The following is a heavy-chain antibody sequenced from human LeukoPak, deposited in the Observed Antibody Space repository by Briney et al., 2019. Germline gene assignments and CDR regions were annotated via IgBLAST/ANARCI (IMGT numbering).Heavy chain of an antibody. D-gene: IGHD3-9*01. CDR3: ARGPSWYFDWLFFFDY. CDR2: INPNSGGT. Sequence: GASVKVSCKASGYTFTGYYMHWVRQAPGQGLEWIGWINPNSGGTNYAQKFQGRVTMTRDTSISTAYMELSRLRSDDTAVYYCARGPSWYFDWLFFFDYWGQGTLVTVSS. CDR1: GYTFTGYY. J-gene: IGHJ4*02. V-gene: IGHV1-2*02.